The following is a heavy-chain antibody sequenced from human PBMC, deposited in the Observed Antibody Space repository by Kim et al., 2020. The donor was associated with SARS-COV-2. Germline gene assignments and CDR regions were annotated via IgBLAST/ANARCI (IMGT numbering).Heavy chain of an antibody. CDR3: ARARHPYGDYDAFDI. J-gene: IGHJ3*02. V-gene: IGHV3-21*01. Sequence: DSVKGRFTISRDNAKNSLYLQMNSLRAEDTAVYYCARARHPYGDYDAFDIWGQGTMVTVSS. D-gene: IGHD4-17*01.